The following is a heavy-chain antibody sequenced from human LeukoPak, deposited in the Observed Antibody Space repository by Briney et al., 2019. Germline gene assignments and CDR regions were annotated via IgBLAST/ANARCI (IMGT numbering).Heavy chain of an antibody. CDR2: ISGNNRNT. D-gene: IGHD6-19*01. J-gene: IGHJ5*02. V-gene: IGHV3-23*01. CDR1: GFTFSSYA. Sequence: PGGSLRLSCAGSGFTFSSYATTWVRPAPGKGLEWVSTISGNNRNTYYADSVKGRFTISRDNSKNTLYLQMNSLRAEDTAIYYCAKVEWLGGVGNWFDPWGQGTLVTVSS. CDR3: AKVEWLGGVGNWFDP.